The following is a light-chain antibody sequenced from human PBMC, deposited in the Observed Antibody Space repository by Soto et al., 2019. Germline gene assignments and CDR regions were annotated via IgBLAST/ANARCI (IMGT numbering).Light chain of an antibody. CDR1: SSDVGGYNY. CDR3: SSYRSSSTLV. Sequence: QSVLTQPASVSGSPGQSITISCTGTSSDVGGYNYVSWYQQHPGKAPKLVIYDVSNRPSGVSNRFSGSKSGNTASLTISGLQTEDEADYHCSSYRSSSTLVFGGGTKVTV. CDR2: DVS. V-gene: IGLV2-14*01. J-gene: IGLJ2*01.